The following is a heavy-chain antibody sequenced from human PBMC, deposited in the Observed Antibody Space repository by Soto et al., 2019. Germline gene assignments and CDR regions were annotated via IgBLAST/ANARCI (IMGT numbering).Heavy chain of an antibody. CDR3: ATHPGGGGY. D-gene: IGHD3-10*01. CDR2: IYSGGYT. J-gene: IGHJ4*02. CDR1: GFTVSNNY. V-gene: IGHV3-53*01. Sequence: EVQLVESGGGLIQPGGSLRLSCAVSGFTVSNNYMSWVRQAPGKGLEGVSVIYSGGYTAYGDSVKGRFTISRDNSNNPLSLKMNRRRAGDRALFSWATHPGGGGYWGQGTLVTVSS.